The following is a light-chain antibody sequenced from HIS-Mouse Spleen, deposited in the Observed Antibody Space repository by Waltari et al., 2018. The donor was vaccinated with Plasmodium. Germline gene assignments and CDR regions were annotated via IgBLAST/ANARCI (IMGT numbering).Light chain of an antibody. CDR1: SSDAGGYNY. J-gene: IGLJ2*01. Sequence: QSALTQPPSASGSPGQSVPISCTGTSSDAGGYNYVSWYQQHPAKAPNLMIYEVSKRPSGVPDRFSGSKSGNTASLTVSGLQAEDEADYYCSSYAGSNNLVFGGGTKLTVL. CDR3: SSYAGSNNLV. CDR2: EVS. V-gene: IGLV2-8*01.